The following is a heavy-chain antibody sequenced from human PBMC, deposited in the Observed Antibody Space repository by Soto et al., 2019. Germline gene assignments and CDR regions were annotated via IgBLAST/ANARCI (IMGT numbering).Heavy chain of an antibody. CDR3: ASRTGIGARDASDI. J-gene: IGHJ3*02. D-gene: IGHD4-17*01. CDR1: GDSFTTYC. Sequence: PGESLKISCKGSGDSFTTYCIGWLRQMAVKGLEWRGIIYPGDSDKTYSPSFQGQVTISADKSISTAYLEWSSLRASDTAMYYCASRTGIGARDASDIWAQGTMVTL. CDR2: IYPGDSDK. V-gene: IGHV5-51*01.